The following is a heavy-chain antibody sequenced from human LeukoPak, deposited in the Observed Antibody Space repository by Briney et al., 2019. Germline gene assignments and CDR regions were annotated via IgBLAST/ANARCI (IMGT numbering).Heavy chain of an antibody. CDR3: ATLGSSAAAAGTLS. V-gene: IGHV3-48*04. Sequence: GGSLRLSCAASGFTFSSYSMNWVRQAPGKGLEWVSYISSSSGTIYYADSVKGRFTISRDNAKNSLYLQMNSLRAEDTAVYYCATLGSSAAAAGTLSWGRGTLVTVSS. CDR2: ISSSSGTI. CDR1: GFTFSSYS. J-gene: IGHJ4*02. D-gene: IGHD6-13*01.